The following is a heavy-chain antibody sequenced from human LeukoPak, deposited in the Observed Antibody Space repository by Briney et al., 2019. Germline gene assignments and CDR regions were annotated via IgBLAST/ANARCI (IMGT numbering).Heavy chain of an antibody. Sequence: PGGSLRLSCAASGFTFSSYGMSWVRQAPGKGLEWVSTISGSGDYTYYADSVKGRFTISRDNSKNTLYLQMNSLRAEDTAVYYCAKTLDDILTGYYYYFDYWGQGTLVTVSS. V-gene: IGHV3-23*01. D-gene: IGHD3-9*01. CDR3: AKTLDDILTGYYYYFDY. J-gene: IGHJ4*02. CDR2: ISGSGDYT. CDR1: GFTFSSYG.